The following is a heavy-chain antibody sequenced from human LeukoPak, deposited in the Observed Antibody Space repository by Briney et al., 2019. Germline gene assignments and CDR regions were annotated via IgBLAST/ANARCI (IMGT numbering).Heavy chain of an antibody. J-gene: IGHJ6*03. D-gene: IGHD5-24*01. CDR1: GYTFTSYG. V-gene: IGHV1-18*01. CDR2: ISAYNGNT. Sequence: ASVKVSCKASGYTFTSYGISWVRQAPGQGLEWMGWISAYNGNTNYAQKLQGRVTMTTDTSTSTAYMELSSLRSEDTAVYYCARTEREMATMGYYYYMDVWGKGTTVTVSS. CDR3: ARTEREMATMGYYYYMDV.